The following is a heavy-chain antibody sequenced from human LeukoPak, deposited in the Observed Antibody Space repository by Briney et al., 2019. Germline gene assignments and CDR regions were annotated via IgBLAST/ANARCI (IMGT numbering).Heavy chain of an antibody. CDR1: GYTFTGYY. V-gene: IGHV1-2*02. CDR3: ARALSRPPSSYFDY. Sequence: ASVKVSCKASGYTFTGYYMHWVRQAPGQGLEWMGWINPNSGGTNYAQKFQGRVTMTRDTSISTAYMELSRLRSDDTAVYYCARALSRPPSSYFDYWGQGTLVTVSS. D-gene: IGHD6-13*01. J-gene: IGHJ4*02. CDR2: INPNSGGT.